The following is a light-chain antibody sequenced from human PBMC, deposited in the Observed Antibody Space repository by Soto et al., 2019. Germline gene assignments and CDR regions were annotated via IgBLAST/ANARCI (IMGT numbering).Light chain of an antibody. CDR1: QRIDTW. CDR3: QQYETFSPWT. Sequence: DIQMTQSPSILSASVGNRVTITCRASQRIDTWLDWYQQKPGTAPKLLIYKATTLQSGVPSRFSGSGSGTEFTLAISSLEPDDFATYYCQQYETFSPWTFGQGTKVEVK. V-gene: IGKV1-5*03. CDR2: KAT. J-gene: IGKJ1*01.